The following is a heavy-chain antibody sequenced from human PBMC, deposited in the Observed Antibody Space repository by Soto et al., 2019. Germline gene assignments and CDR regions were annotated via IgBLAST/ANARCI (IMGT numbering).Heavy chain of an antibody. V-gene: IGHV3-33*01. J-gene: IGHJ3*02. D-gene: IGHD3-10*01. CDR2: IWYDGSNK. Sequence: EGSLRLSCAASGFTFSSYGMHWVRQAPGKGLEWVAVIWYDGSNKYYADSVKGRFTISRDNSKNTLYLQMNSLRAEDTAVYYCASLWFGESTPLDAFDIWGQGTMVTVSS. CDR1: GFTFSSYG. CDR3: ASLWFGESTPLDAFDI.